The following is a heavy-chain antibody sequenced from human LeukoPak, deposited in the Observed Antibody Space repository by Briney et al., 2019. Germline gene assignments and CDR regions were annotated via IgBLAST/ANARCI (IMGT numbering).Heavy chain of an antibody. V-gene: IGHV4-61*01. D-gene: IGHD4-23*01. CDR2: IYYSGST. Sequence: PSETLSLTCTVSGGSVSSGSYYWSWIRQPPGKGLGWSGYIYYSGSTNYNPSLKSRVTISVDTSKNQFSLKLSSVAAADTAVYYCAREGRGVVTGHYYYMDVWGKGTTVTVSS. J-gene: IGHJ6*03. CDR1: GGSVSSGSYY. CDR3: AREGRGVVTGHYYYMDV.